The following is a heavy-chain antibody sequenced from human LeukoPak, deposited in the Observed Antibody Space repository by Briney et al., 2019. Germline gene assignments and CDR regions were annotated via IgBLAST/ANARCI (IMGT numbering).Heavy chain of an antibody. CDR2: INHDGSET. CDR1: GLTFSRYW. D-gene: IGHD6-13*01. CDR3: AKDSPAAAGTGDFDY. J-gene: IGHJ4*02. V-gene: IGHV3-7*03. Sequence: GGSLRLSCAASGLTFSRYWMSWVRQAPGKGLEWVANINHDGSETEYVDSVKGRFTISRDNAQNSLFLQMNSLRAEDTALYYCAKDSPAAAGTGDFDYWGQGTLVTVSS.